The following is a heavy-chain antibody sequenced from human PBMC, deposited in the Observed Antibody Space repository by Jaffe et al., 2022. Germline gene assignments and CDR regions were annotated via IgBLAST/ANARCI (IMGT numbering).Heavy chain of an antibody. CDR1: GYSISSGYY. V-gene: IGHV4-38-2*01. J-gene: IGHJ6*03. CDR3: ATHGNKRGYCSSTSCPANYYYMDV. CDR2: IYHSGST. D-gene: IGHD2-2*01. Sequence: QVQLQESGPGLVKPSETLSLTCAVSGYSISSGYYWGWIRQPPGKGLEWIGSIYHSGSTYYNPSLKSRVTISVDTSKNQFSLKLSSVTAADTAVYYCATHGNKRGYCSSTSCPANYYYMDVWGKGTTVTVSS.